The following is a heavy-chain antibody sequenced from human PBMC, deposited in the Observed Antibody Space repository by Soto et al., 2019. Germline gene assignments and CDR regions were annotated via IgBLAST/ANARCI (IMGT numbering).Heavy chain of an antibody. CDR2: ISAYNGNT. V-gene: IGHV1-18*01. CDR3: AREACSGGSCLTYYYYVMDV. CDR1: GYTFTSYG. Sequence: ASVKVSCKASGYTFTSYGISWVRQAPGQGLEWMGWISAYNGNTNYAQKLQGRVTMTTDTSTSTAYMELRSLRSDDTAVYYCAREACSGGSCLTYYYYVMDVWGQGTTVTVFS. D-gene: IGHD2-15*01. J-gene: IGHJ6*02.